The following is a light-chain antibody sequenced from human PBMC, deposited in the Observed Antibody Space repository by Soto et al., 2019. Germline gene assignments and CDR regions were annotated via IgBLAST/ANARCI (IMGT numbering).Light chain of an antibody. CDR2: DAS. J-gene: IGKJ1*01. CDR3: QQYNTYPWT. CDR1: QSISSW. Sequence: DIQMTQSPATLSASVGDRVTITCRASQSISSWFAWYQQKPGKVPKPLIDDASSLESGVPSRFSGSGSGTEFTLTIRSLQPDDFATYYCQQYNTYPWTFGQGTKVEIK. V-gene: IGKV1-5*01.